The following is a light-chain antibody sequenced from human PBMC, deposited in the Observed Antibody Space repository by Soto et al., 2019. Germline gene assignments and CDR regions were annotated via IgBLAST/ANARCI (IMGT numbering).Light chain of an antibody. V-gene: IGKV3-20*01. CDR1: QSVTSTY. J-gene: IGKJ2*01. Sequence: EIVLTQSPGTLSLSLGERATLSCRASQSVTSTYLAWYQQKPGQAPRLLIYGASNKATGIPDRFSGSGSGTDFTLTISRLEPEDFAVYLCQHYGSSPPTYTFGQGTKLEIK. CDR2: GAS. CDR3: QHYGSSPPTYT.